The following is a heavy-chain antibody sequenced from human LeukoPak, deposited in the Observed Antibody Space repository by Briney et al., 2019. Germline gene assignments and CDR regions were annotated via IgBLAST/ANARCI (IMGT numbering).Heavy chain of an antibody. J-gene: IGHJ6*04. CDR3: ARDSGPGLSGVYYYYGMDV. V-gene: IGHV4-31*03. D-gene: IGHD2-8*01. Sequence: SQTLSLTCTVSGGSISSGGYYWSWIRQLPGKGLEWIGYIYDSGSAYYNASLKSRITISIDTSKNHFSLNLTSVTASDTAVYYCARDSGPGLSGVYYYYGMDVWGKGTTVTVSS. CDR2: IYDSGSA. CDR1: GGSISSGGYY.